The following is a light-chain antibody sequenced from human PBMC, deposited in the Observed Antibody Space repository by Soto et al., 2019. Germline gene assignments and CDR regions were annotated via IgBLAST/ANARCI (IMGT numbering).Light chain of an antibody. V-gene: IGLV2-23*02. J-gene: IGLJ1*01. CDR1: SSDVGSYNL. CDR2: EVS. CDR3: CSYAGSYV. Sequence: QSVLTQPASVSGSPGQSITISCTGTSSDVGSYNLVSWYQQHPGKAPKLMIYEVSKRPSGVSNRFSGSKSGNTASLTISGLQAEDEADYYFCSYAGSYVFGTGTKLTVL.